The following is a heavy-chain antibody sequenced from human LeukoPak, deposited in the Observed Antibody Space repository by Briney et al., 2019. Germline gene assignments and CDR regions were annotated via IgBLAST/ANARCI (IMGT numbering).Heavy chain of an antibody. Sequence: PGGSLRLSCAASGFIFNNAWMTWVRQAPGKGLEWVGRIKRKADDGTTDYAAPVKGRFTISRDDSKNTLYLQMNSLKTEDTAVYYCTTLPDCATTSCLYWGQGTLVTVSS. J-gene: IGHJ4*02. CDR2: IKRKADDGTT. V-gene: IGHV3-15*01. CDR3: TTLPDCATTSCLY. D-gene: IGHD2-2*01. CDR1: GFIFNNAW.